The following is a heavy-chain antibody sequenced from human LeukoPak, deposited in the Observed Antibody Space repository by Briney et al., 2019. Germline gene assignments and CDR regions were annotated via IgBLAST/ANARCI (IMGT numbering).Heavy chain of an antibody. D-gene: IGHD6-19*01. CDR1: GGSISSGGYY. CDR2: IYYSGST. CDR3: ARALRSGWYPYFDY. J-gene: IGHJ4*02. V-gene: IGHV4-31*03. Sequence: PSETLSLTCTVSGGSISSGGYYWSWIRQHPGKGLEWIGYIYYSGSTYCNPSLKSRVTISVDTSKNQFSLKLSSVTAADTAVYCCARALRSGWYPYFDYWGQGTLVTVSS.